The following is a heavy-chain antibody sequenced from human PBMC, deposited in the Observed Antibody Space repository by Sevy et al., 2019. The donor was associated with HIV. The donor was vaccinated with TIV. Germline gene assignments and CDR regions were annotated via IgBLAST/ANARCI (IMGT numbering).Heavy chain of an antibody. D-gene: IGHD6-13*01. Sequence: GGSLILSCAASGFTFSNAWMSWVRQAPGKGLEWVGRIKSKTDGGTTDYAAPVKGRFTISRDDSKNTLYLQMNSLKTEDTAVYYCTTETRIAAAGYWGQGTLVTVSS. CDR1: GFTFSNAW. V-gene: IGHV3-15*01. CDR2: IKSKTDGGTT. J-gene: IGHJ4*02. CDR3: TTETRIAAAGY.